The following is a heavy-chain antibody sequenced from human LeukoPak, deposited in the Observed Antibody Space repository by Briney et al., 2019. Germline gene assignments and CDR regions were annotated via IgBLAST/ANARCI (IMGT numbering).Heavy chain of an antibody. V-gene: IGHV1-69*04. J-gene: IGHJ6*02. Sequence: ASVKVSCKASGGTFSSDAISWVRQAPRQGLEWMGRIIPILGIANYAQKFQGRVTITADKSTSTAYMELSSLRSEDTAVYYCARVIAAAGTSEGLDYYYYYGMDVWGQGTTVTVSS. CDR3: ARVIAAAGTSEGLDYYYYYGMDV. CDR2: IIPILGIA. D-gene: IGHD6-13*01. CDR1: GGTFSSDA.